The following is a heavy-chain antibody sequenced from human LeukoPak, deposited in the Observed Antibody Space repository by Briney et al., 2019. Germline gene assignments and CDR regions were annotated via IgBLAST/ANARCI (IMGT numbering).Heavy chain of an antibody. CDR1: RFTFSSYW. CDR3: ARAQVGATTGLDY. V-gene: IGHV3-7*01. J-gene: IGHJ4*02. Sequence: GGSLRLSCAASRFTFSSYWMSWVRQAPGKGLEWAANIKQDGSEKYYVDSVKGRFTISRDNAKNSLYLQMNSLRAEDTAVYYCARAQVGATTGLDYWGQGTLVTVSS. D-gene: IGHD1-26*01. CDR2: IKQDGSEK.